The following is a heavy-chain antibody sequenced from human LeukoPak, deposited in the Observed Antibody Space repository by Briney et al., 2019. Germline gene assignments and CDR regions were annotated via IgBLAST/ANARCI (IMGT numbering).Heavy chain of an antibody. Sequence: GWCLRLSCAASGLTFSSYAMHWVRQAPGKGLEYVSAISSNGGSTYYANSVKGRFTISRDNSKNTLYLQMGSLRAEDMAVYYCARATGGHYDYWGQGTLVTVSS. CDR3: ARATGGHYDY. CDR2: ISSNGGST. V-gene: IGHV3-64*01. D-gene: IGHD1-1*01. CDR1: GLTFSSYA. J-gene: IGHJ4*02.